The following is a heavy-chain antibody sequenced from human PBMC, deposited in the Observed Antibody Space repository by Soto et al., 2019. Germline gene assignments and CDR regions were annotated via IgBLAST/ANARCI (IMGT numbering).Heavy chain of an antibody. Sequence: QVQLVQSGAEVKKPGASVKVSCKASGYTFTGYYMHWVRQAPGQGLEWMGWINLNSGGTNYAQKLQGWVTMTGDTSISTAYMELSRLRSDDTAVYYSARQLSPYTDFDYWGQGTLVTVSS. V-gene: IGHV1-2*04. CDR1: GYTFTGYY. CDR3: ARQLSPYTDFDY. D-gene: IGHD2-2*02. J-gene: IGHJ4*02. CDR2: INLNSGGT.